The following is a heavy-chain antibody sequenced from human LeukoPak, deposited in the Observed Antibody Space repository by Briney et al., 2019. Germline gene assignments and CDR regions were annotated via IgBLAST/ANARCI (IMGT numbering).Heavy chain of an antibody. D-gene: IGHD3-10*01. CDR1: GFSFTNAW. V-gene: IGHV3-15*01. CDR2: IKTKSDGGTT. Sequence: GGSLRLSCAVSGFSFTNAWMSWVRQAPGKGLEWVGRIKTKSDGGTTDSAAPVKGRFTISRDDSKNTLYLQMNNLTTEDTGVYYCTMPFVGTVRGVIVTGSSFDIWALGTVVTVSS. J-gene: IGHJ3*02. CDR3: TMPFVGTVRGVIVTGSSFDI.